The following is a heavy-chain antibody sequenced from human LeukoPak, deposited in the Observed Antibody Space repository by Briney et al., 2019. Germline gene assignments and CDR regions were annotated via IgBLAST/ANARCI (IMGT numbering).Heavy chain of an antibody. CDR2: INHSGST. J-gene: IGHJ5*02. D-gene: IGHD1-26*01. CDR3: AVVGIVGATRGWFDP. Sequence: SETLSLTCAVYGGSFSGYYWSWIRQPPGKGLEWIGEINHSGSTNYNPSLKSRVTISVDTSKNQFSLKLSSVTAADTAVYYCAVVGIVGATRGWFDPWGQGTLVTVSS. CDR1: GGSFSGYY. V-gene: IGHV4-34*01.